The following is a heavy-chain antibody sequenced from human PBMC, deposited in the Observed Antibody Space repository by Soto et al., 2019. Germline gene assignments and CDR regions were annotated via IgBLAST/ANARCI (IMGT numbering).Heavy chain of an antibody. CDR1: GYTFTTYW. D-gene: IGHD2-8*01. V-gene: IGHV5-51*01. Sequence: GESLKISCKGSGYTFTTYWIGWVRQMPGKGLEWMGIIYPRDSDTRYSPSFQGQVTISADNSIATAYLQWNSPKASDTAMYYCARNKMYAQPNDPFDIWGQGTLVTVSS. CDR2: IYPRDSDT. CDR3: ARNKMYAQPNDPFDI. J-gene: IGHJ3*02.